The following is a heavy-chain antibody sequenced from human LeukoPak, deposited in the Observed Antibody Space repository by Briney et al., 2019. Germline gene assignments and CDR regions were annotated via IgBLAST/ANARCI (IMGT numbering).Heavy chain of an antibody. CDR3: ARVRWRSGYNWFDP. J-gene: IGHJ5*02. CDR2: MSPGSGDT. CDR1: GYTFTDYY. V-gene: IGHV1-8*03. Sequence: GASVKVSCTASGYTFTDYYINWVRQAPGQGLEWMGGMSPGSGDTGYADKFQGRVTITRDTSITTAYMELRSLTFEDTPVSYCARVRWRSGYNWFDPWGQGPLVTVSS. D-gene: IGHD3-3*01.